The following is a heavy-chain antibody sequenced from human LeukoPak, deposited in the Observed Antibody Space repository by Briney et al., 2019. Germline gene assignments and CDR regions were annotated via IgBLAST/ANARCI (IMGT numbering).Heavy chain of an antibody. D-gene: IGHD2-2*01. J-gene: IGHJ4*02. Sequence: ASVKVSCKVSGYTLTELSMHWVRQAPGKGLEWMGGFDPKDGETIYAQKFQGRVTMTRDTSTSTVYMELSSLRSEDTAVYYCARDEGQLQFDYWGQGTLVTVSS. CDR1: GYTLTELS. CDR3: ARDEGQLQFDY. CDR2: FDPKDGET. V-gene: IGHV1-24*01.